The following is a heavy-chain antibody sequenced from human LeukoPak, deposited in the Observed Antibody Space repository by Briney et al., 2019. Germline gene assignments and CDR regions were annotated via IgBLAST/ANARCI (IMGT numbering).Heavy chain of an antibody. D-gene: IGHD3-16*01. Sequence: PSETLSLTCSVSGGSIRIYYWTWIRQPPGKGLEWIGYRYYSGSTTYNPSLKSRVTISVDTSKSQFSLKLISVTAADTAIYYCARVRGDFETDWGQGTLVTVSS. CDR1: GGSIRIYY. CDR3: ARVRGDFETD. V-gene: IGHV4-59*01. J-gene: IGHJ1*01. CDR2: RYYSGST.